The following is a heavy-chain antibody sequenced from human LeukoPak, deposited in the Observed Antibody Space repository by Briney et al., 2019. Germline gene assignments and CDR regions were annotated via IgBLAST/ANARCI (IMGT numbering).Heavy chain of an antibody. V-gene: IGHV3-23*01. Sequence: GGSLRLSCAASGFTFRDYAINWVRQAPGKGLEWVSSISAAGGATYYADSVKGRSALSRVNSKNVVYLQMNSLRPEDTAVYYCARGVQLWYFDYWGHGTLVTVSS. D-gene: IGHD1-1*01. CDR3: ARGVQLWYFDY. CDR1: GFTFRDYA. CDR2: ISAAGGAT. J-gene: IGHJ4*01.